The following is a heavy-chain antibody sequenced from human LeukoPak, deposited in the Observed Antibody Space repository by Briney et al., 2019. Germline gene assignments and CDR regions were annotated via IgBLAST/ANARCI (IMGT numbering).Heavy chain of an antibody. Sequence: PSETLSLTCTVSGYSISSGYFWGWIRQPPGKGLEWIGYIYYSGSTNYKPSLKSRVTISVDTSKNQFSLKLNSVTAADTAVYYCAGGGYYGSGNDFRFDPWGQGTLVTVSS. D-gene: IGHD3-10*01. J-gene: IGHJ5*02. CDR1: GYSISSGYF. CDR3: AGGGYYGSGNDFRFDP. V-gene: IGHV4-61*01. CDR2: IYYSGST.